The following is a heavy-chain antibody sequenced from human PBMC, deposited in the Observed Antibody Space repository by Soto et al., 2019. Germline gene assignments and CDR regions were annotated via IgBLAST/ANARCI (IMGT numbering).Heavy chain of an antibody. D-gene: IGHD6-19*01. CDR3: AKGRGSGTYYFDY. Sequence: PGGSLRLSCAASGFTFSSYAMNWVRQAPGKGLEWVSSITGSGSSTYYADSVKGRFTISRDNSKNTLYLQMNSLRAEGTAVYYCAKGRGSGTYYFDYWGQGTLVTVPQ. CDR1: GFTFSSYA. V-gene: IGHV3-23*01. J-gene: IGHJ4*02. CDR2: ITGSGSST.